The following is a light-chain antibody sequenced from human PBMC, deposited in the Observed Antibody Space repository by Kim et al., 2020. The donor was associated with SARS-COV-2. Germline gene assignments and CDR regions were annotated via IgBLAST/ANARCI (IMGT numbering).Light chain of an antibody. CDR3: QQYNNWPFT. Sequence: EIVMTQSPATLSVSPGERATLSCRASQNVGANLVWYQQKPGQAPGLLIYGTSTRATGIPARFSGSGYGTEFTLTISSLQSEDFAVYYCQQYNNWPFTFGGGTKVDIK. CDR1: QNVGAN. J-gene: IGKJ4*01. CDR2: GTS. V-gene: IGKV3-15*01.